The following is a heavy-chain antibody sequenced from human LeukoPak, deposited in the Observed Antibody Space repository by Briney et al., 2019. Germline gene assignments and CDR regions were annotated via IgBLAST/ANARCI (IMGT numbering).Heavy chain of an antibody. CDR2: IIPIFGTA. J-gene: IGHJ4*02. CDR3: ASSSNWNYIMAY. Sequence: SVKVSCKASGGTFSGDAIGWVRQAPGQGLEWMGGIIPIFGTANYAQKFQGRVTITTDESTSTAYMELSSLRSEDTAVYYCASSSNWNYIMAYWGQGTLVTVSS. D-gene: IGHD1-7*01. V-gene: IGHV1-69*05. CDR1: GGTFSGDA.